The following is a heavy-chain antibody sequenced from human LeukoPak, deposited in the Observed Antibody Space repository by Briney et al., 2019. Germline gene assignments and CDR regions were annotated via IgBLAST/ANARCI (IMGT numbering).Heavy chain of an antibody. V-gene: IGHV3-7*01. CDR1: GFTFSHYW. J-gene: IGHJ4*02. CDR3: PSGSYRENFDY. D-gene: IGHD3-16*02. CDR2: MNQDGSER. Sequence: GESLRLSCAASGFTFSHYWMSWVRQAPGKGLEWVATMNQDGSERYYVDSVKGRSTISRDNAKNSLYLQMNSLRVEDTAVHYCPSGSYRENFDYWGQGILVTVSS.